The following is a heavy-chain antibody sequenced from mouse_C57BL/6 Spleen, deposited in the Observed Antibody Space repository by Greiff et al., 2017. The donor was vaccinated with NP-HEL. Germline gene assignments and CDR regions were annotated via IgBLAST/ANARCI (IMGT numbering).Heavy chain of an antibody. V-gene: IGHV1-55*01. D-gene: IGHD2-1*01. Sequence: VQLQQPGAELVKPGASVKMSCKASGYTFTSYWITWVKQRPGQGLEWIGDIYPGSGSTNYNEKFKSKATLTVDTSSSTAYMQLSSLTSEDSAVYYCASVRGHYGNYRYYGGQGTGATVTVDS. CDR2: IYPGSGST. J-gene: IGHJ1*03. CDR1: GYTFTSYW. CDR3: ASVRGHYGNYRYYGG.